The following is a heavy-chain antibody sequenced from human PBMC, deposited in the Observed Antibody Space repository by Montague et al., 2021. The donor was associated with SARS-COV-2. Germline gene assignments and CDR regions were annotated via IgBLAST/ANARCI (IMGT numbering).Heavy chain of an antibody. CDR1: GGSIGSHY. CDR3: ARGSGSASATWFDP. D-gene: IGHD6-25*01. V-gene: IGHV4-59*11. J-gene: IGHJ5*02. CDR2: IYYTGIT. Sequence: SETLSLTCTVSGGSIGSHYWSWIRLPPGKGLEWVGHIYYTGITKXKRSLKSRVTISVDTSKNQLSQKLDSVTAADTAVYYCARGSGSASATWFDPWGQGTLGTVSS.